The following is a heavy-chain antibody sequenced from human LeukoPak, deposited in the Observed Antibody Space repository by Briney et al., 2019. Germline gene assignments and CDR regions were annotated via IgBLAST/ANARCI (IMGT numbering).Heavy chain of an antibody. J-gene: IGHJ4*02. CDR2: IYYSGST. Sequence: SETLSLTCTVSGGSISSSSYYWGWIRQPPGKGLEWIGSIYYSGSTYYNPSLKSRVTISVDTSKNQFSLKLSSVTAADTAVYYCARQGSMVRGVISYFSFDYWGQGTLVTVSS. D-gene: IGHD3-10*01. CDR3: ARQGSMVRGVISYFSFDY. CDR1: GGSISSSSYY. V-gene: IGHV4-39*01.